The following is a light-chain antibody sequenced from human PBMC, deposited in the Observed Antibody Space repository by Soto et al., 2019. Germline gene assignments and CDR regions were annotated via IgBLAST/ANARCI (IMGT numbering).Light chain of an antibody. V-gene: IGKV3D-15*01. CDR3: QKYNNWLT. Sequence: EVMLSLSLATLSVNPGERATLSCRASQSVSRDFSWYQQKPRQAPTLLIYGASTRATGIPARFSGSGSGTEFTLTISSVQSEDFAVYCCQKYNNWLTFGG. CDR2: GAS. J-gene: IGKJ4*01. CDR1: QSVSRD.